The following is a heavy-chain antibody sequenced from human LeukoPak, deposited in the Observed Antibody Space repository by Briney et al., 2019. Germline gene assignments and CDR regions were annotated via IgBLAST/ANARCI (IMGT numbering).Heavy chain of an antibody. J-gene: IGHJ5*02. CDR1: GDSINSYY. CDR3: ARALRQQLVTGWFDP. D-gene: IGHD6-13*01. Sequence: SETLSLTCSVSGDSINSYYWSWIRQPPGKGLEWIGYIYHSGSTNHNPSLKSRVTISVDTSKNQFSLRLTSVTAADTAVYYCARALRQQLVTGWFDPWGQGTLVTVSS. CDR2: IYHSGST. V-gene: IGHV4-59*01.